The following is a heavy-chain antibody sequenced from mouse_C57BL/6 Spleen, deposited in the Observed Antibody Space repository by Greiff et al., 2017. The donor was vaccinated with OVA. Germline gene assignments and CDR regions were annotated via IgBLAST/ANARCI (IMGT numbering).Heavy chain of an antibody. Sequence: VQLQQSGAELARPGASVKMSCKASGYTFTSYTMHWVKQRPGQGLEWIGYINPSSGYTKYNQKFKDKATLTADKSSSTAYMQLSSLTSEDSAVYYCARWLHYYAMDYWGKGTSVTVSA. V-gene: IGHV1-4*01. D-gene: IGHD2-2*01. J-gene: IGHJ4*01. CDR2: INPSSGYT. CDR1: GYTFTSYT. CDR3: ARWLHYYAMDY.